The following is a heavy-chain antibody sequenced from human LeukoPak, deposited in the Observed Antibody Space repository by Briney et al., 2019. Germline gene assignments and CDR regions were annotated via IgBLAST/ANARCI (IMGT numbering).Heavy chain of an antibody. V-gene: IGHV1-18*01. CDR2: ISIGDGRT. J-gene: IGHJ4*02. D-gene: IGHD2-15*01. CDR3: SRSYYSSSWYYFDH. CDR1: GYTFNNFG. Sequence: ASVKVSCKTSGYTFNNFGITWVRQAPGQGPEWIGWISIGDGRTHYGRKFQDRVSMTREMSSNTAFLELSSLRSDDTAVYFCSRSYYSSSWYYFDHWGQGTLVIVSS.